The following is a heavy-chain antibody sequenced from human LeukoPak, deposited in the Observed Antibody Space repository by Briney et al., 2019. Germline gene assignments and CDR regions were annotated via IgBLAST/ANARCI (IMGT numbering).Heavy chain of an antibody. CDR2: INHSGST. CDR1: GGSFSGYY. Sequence: SETLSLTCAVYGGSFSGYYWSWIRQPPGKGLEWIGEINHSGSTNYNPSLKSRVTISVDTSKNQFSRKLSSVTAADTAVYYCARAARCSGGSCYWSGWFDPWGQGTLVTVSS. V-gene: IGHV4-34*01. J-gene: IGHJ5*02. D-gene: IGHD2-15*01. CDR3: ARAARCSGGSCYWSGWFDP.